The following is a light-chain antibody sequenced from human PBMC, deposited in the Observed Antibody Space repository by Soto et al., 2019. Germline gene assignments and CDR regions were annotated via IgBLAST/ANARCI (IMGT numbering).Light chain of an antibody. CDR2: ETF. CDR3: HQRSDWPPGT. CDR1: QSVGTY. J-gene: IGKJ3*01. Sequence: IVLTQSPATLSLSPGERATLSCRASQSVGTYLAWYQQKPGQAPRLLIFETFRRATGVPVRFRGSGSGTDFTLTISGLEPEDFAVYYCHQRSDWPPGTFGPGTKVDI. V-gene: IGKV3-11*01.